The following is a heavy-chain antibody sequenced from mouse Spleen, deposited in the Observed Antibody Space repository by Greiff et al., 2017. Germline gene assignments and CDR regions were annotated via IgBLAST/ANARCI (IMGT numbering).Heavy chain of an antibody. D-gene: IGHD2-4*01. CDR3: ARRDYDGWFAY. J-gene: IGHJ3*01. CDR2: IDPSDSYT. Sequence: VQLQQPGAELVRPGTSVKLSCKASGYTFTSYWMHWVKQRPGQGLEWIGVIDPSDSYTNYNQKFKGKATLTVDTSSSTAYMQLSSLTSEDSAVYYCARRDYDGWFAYWGQGTLVTVSA. V-gene: IGHV1-59*01. CDR1: GYTFTSYW.